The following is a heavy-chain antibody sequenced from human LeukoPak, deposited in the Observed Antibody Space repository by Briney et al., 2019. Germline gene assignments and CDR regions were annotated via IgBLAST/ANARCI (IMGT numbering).Heavy chain of an antibody. CDR2: IYYSGST. Sequence: SETLSLTCTVSGGSISSYYWSWNRQPPGKGLEWIGYIYYSGSTNYNPSLKSRVTISVDTSKNQFSLKLSSVTAADTAVYYCARTKPGYSSSWNPFDYWGQGTLVTVSS. CDR3: ARTKPGYSSSWNPFDY. CDR1: GGSISSYY. J-gene: IGHJ4*02. V-gene: IGHV4-59*01. D-gene: IGHD6-13*01.